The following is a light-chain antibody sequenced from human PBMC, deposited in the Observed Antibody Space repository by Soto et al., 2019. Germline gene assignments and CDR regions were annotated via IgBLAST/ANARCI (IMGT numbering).Light chain of an antibody. CDR2: GAS. J-gene: IGKJ2*01. V-gene: IGKV3D-7*01. Sequence: PGERVTLSCRASQSVSSSYLTWYQQKPGQAPRLLIYGASARATSIPARFSGSGSGTDFTLTISSLQLEDFAVYYCQQDYNSFGQGTNLEIK. CDR1: QSVSSSY. CDR3: QQDYNS.